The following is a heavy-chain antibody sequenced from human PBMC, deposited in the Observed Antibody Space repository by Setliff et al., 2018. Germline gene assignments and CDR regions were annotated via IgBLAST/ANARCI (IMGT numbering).Heavy chain of an antibody. D-gene: IGHD1-26*01. J-gene: IGHJ6*03. Sequence: GASVKVSCKASGYTFTDYYMHWVQQAPGKGLEWMGRVDPEDGETIYAEKFQGRVTITADKSTSTAYMELSSLRSEDTAVYYCARMGGSPPAAVDYYYYYMDVWGKGTTVTVSS. CDR1: GYTFTDYY. V-gene: IGHV1-69-2*01. CDR3: ARMGGSPPAAVDYYYYYMDV. CDR2: VDPEDGET.